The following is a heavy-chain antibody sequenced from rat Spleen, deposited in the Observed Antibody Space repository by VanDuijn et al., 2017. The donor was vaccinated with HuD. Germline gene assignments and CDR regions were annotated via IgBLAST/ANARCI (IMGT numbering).Heavy chain of an antibody. D-gene: IGHD1-12*02. CDR2: MWYDGDT. CDR3: ARDHSYWGSYYPGGFAY. CDR1: GFSLTSYS. Sequence: QVQLKESGPGLVQPSETLSLTCTVSGFSLTSYSVSWVRQPSGKGPEGMGRMWYDGDTAYNSALKSRLSISRDTSKSQLFLKMSSLKNEDTAIYFCARDHSYWGSYYPGGFAYWGQGTLVTVSS. V-gene: IGHV2-34*01. J-gene: IGHJ3*01.